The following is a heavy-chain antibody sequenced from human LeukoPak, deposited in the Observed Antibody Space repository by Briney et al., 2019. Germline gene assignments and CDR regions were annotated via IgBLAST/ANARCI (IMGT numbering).Heavy chain of an antibody. V-gene: IGHV3-23*01. D-gene: IGHD5-18*01. CDR3: AKGDKPVIAMVKFDY. CDR2: IRGSGTNT. CDR1: GFTFSSYG. Sequence: GGTLRLSCAASGFTFSSYGMSWVRQAPGKGLEWVSGIRGSGTNTYYADSVKGRFTISRDNSKNTLYMQMNSLRAEDTAVYYCAKGDKPVIAMVKFDYWGQGTLVTVSS. J-gene: IGHJ4*02.